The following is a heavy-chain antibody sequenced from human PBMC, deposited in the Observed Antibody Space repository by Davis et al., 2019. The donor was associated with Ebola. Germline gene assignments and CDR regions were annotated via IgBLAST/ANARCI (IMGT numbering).Heavy chain of an antibody. CDR2: ISSSSSYI. J-gene: IGHJ3*02. V-gene: IGHV3-21*04. CDR1: GFTFSSYS. D-gene: IGHD2-2*01. CDR3: ARVYCSSTSCYSGDAFDI. Sequence: GESLKISCAASGFTFSSYSMNWVRQAPGKGLEWVSSISSSSSYIYYADSVKGRFTISRDNAKNSLYLQMNSLRAEDTAVYYCARVYCSSTSCYSGDAFDIWGQGTMVTVSS.